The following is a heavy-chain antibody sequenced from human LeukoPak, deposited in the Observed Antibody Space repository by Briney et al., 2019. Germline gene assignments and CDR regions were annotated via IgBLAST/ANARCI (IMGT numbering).Heavy chain of an antibody. J-gene: IGHJ4*02. CDR3: TSPSLHGAHYYDSSGYYSY. Sequence: GGSLRLSCTTSGFTFGDYAMSWFRQAPGKGLEWVGFIRNKAYGGTTEHAASVRGRFIISRDDSKSIAYLQMNSLKTEDTAVYYCTSPSLHGAHYYDSSGYYSYWGQGTLVTVSS. D-gene: IGHD3-22*01. V-gene: IGHV3-49*03. CDR1: GFTFGDYA. CDR2: IRNKAYGGTT.